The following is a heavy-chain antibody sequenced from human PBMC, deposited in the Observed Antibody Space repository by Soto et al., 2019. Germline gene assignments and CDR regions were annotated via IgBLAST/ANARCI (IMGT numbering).Heavy chain of an antibody. CDR1: GSTVTELS. D-gene: IGHD5-12*01. Sequence: ASVKVSCKVSGSTVTELSMHWVRESPVKGLEWMGGFDPEDGETIYAQKFQGRVTMTEDTSTDTAYMELSSLRSEDTAVYYCATWESGDDYRSNWFAPWGQRTLVTVAS. V-gene: IGHV1-24*01. CDR3: ATWESGDDYRSNWFAP. J-gene: IGHJ5*02. CDR2: FDPEDGET.